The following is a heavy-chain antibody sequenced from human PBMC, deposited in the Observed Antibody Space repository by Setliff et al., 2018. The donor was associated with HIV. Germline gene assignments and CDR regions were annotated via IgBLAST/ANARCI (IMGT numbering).Heavy chain of an antibody. CDR1: GLLFTRYA. J-gene: IGHJ5*02. D-gene: IGHD3-16*01. V-gene: IGHV3-23*01. CDR2: ISGGGGST. Sequence: QPGGSLRLSCATSGLLFTRYAMSWVRQAPGKGLEWVSTISGGGGSTYDAESVKGRFTISRDNSKSTLYLQMNSLRAGDTAIYYCAKGVKWLDPWGQGIQVTVSS. CDR3: AKGVKWLDP.